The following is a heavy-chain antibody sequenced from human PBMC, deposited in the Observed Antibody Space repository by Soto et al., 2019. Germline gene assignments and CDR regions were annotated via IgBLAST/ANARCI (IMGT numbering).Heavy chain of an antibody. D-gene: IGHD3-22*01. J-gene: IGHJ4*02. Sequence: SETLSLTCTVSGGSISSGGYYWSWIRQHPGKGLEWIGYIYYRGSTYYNPSLKSRVTISVDTSKNQFSLKLSSVTAADTAVYYWAGYYYDSGGRPHDYGGKETLVTVP. CDR3: AGYYYDSGGRPHDY. CDR1: GGSISSGGYY. V-gene: IGHV4-31*03. CDR2: IYYRGST.